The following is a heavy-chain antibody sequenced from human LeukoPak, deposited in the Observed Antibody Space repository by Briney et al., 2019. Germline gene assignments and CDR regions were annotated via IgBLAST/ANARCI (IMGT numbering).Heavy chain of an antibody. V-gene: IGHV3-23*01. CDR3: VTARTLRVTTSFDY. D-gene: IGHD2-21*02. J-gene: IGHJ4*02. CDR1: GVTFSSYA. CDR2: ISGSGGST. Sequence: GGSLRLSCEVDGVTFSSYAMHWVRQAPGKGLEWVSGISGSGGSTYYADSVKGRFTISRDNPKNTLYLQMSGLRVEDTAVYYCVTARTLRVTTSFDYWGQGTPVTVSS.